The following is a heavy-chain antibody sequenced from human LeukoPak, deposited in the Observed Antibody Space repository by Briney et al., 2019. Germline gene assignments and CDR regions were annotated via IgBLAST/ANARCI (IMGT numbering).Heavy chain of an antibody. D-gene: IGHD2-8*01. CDR2: ISGSGGST. CDR3: AKDRSCTNDICHGDFDY. J-gene: IGHJ4*02. CDR1: GFTFSSYA. V-gene: IGHV3-23*01. Sequence: AGGSLRLSCAASGFTFSSYAVSWVRQAPGKGLEWVSSISGSGGSTYSAGSVKGRFTISRDNSKNTLYPQMNSLRAEDTALYYCAKDRSCTNDICHGDFDYWGQGTLVTVSS.